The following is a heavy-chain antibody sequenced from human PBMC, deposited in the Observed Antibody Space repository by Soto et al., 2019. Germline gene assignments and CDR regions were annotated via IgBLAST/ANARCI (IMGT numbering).Heavy chain of an antibody. CDR2: IYYSGST. V-gene: IGHV4-30-4*01. CDR3: ARDGRDGYIAY. J-gene: IGHJ4*02. D-gene: IGHD2-15*01. CDR1: GGSISSGDYY. Sequence: ASETLSLTCTVSGGSISSGDYYWSWVRQPPGKGLEWIGYIYYSGSTYYNPSLKSRVTISVDTSKNQFSLKLSSVTAADTAVYYCARDGRDGYIAYWGQGTLVTVSS.